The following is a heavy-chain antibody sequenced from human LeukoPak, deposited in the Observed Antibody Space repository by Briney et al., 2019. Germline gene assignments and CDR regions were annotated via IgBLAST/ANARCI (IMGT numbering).Heavy chain of an antibody. Sequence: GGSLRLSCAASGFTFGDYDMSWIRQAPGKGLEWLSYIGSRSTYTNYADSVKGRFTISRDNAENSLYLQMNSLRAEDTAVYYCARKGDYFDFWGQGILVTVSS. CDR2: IGSRSTYT. V-gene: IGHV3-11*06. CDR3: ARKGDYFDF. CDR1: GFTFGDYD. J-gene: IGHJ4*02.